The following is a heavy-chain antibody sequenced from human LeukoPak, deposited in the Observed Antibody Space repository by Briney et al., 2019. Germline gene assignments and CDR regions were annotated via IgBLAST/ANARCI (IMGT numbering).Heavy chain of an antibody. Sequence: GRSMRLSCAASALTFSSYGMHWVRHAPGKVLERVAVISYDGSNKYYADSVKGRFTISRDNYKNTLYLQMNSLRAEDTAVYYCAKDRGRYYDIPTYAFDIWGQGTMVSVSS. CDR3: AKDRGRYYDIPTYAFDI. V-gene: IGHV3-30*18. CDR1: ALTFSSYG. D-gene: IGHD3-9*01. CDR2: ISYDGSNK. J-gene: IGHJ3*02.